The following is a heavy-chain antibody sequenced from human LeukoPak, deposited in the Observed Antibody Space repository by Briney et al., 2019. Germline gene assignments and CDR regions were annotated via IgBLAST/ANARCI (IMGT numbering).Heavy chain of an antibody. CDR1: GYTFTSYY. D-gene: IGHD6-13*01. Sequence: ASVKVSCKASGYTFTSYYMHWVRRAPGQGLEWMGIINPSGGSTSYAQKFQGRVTMTRDTSTSTVYMELSSLRSEDTAVYYCARDQRISSWYEGSVFWGQGTLVTVSS. CDR3: ARDQRISSWYEGSVF. V-gene: IGHV1-46*01. J-gene: IGHJ4*02. CDR2: INPSGGST.